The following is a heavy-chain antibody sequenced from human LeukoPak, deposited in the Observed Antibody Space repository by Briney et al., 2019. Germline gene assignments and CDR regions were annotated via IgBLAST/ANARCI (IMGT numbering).Heavy chain of an antibody. V-gene: IGHV3-43*01. D-gene: IGHD6-19*01. J-gene: IGHJ5*01. CDR3: ARVAVAGPTGWFDS. Sequence: GGSLRLSCAASGFTFHEYTMHWVRQRPGKGLEWVSLVNEDGDYSDYADSVKGRFSISRDNVDNVVHLQMSSLTNEDTAVYYCARVAVAGPTGWFDSWGQGTLVTVSS. CDR2: VNEDGDYS. CDR1: GFTFHEYT.